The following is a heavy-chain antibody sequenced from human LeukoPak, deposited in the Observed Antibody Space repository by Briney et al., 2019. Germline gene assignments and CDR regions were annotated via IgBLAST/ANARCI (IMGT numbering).Heavy chain of an antibody. V-gene: IGHV4-39*01. CDR2: ISYTGNT. CDR1: GGSFRSSLYY. CDR3: ARHRYYGGNSGPIDY. Sequence: PSETLSLTCTVSGGSFRSSLYYWGWIRQPPGKGLEWIGQISYTGNTYYNPSLKSRVTISVDTSKNQFSLKLSSVTAADTAVYYCARHRYYGGNSGPIDYWGQGTLVTVSS. J-gene: IGHJ4*02. D-gene: IGHD4-23*01.